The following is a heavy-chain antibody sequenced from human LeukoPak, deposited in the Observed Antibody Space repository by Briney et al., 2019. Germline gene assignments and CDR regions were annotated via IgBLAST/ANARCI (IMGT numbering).Heavy chain of an antibody. V-gene: IGHV1-18*01. CDR2: ISAYNGDT. CDR1: GGTFISYA. CDR3: ARDRISGSYYFDY. D-gene: IGHD1-26*01. Sequence: GSSVKVSCKASGGTFISYAISWVRQAPGQGLEWMGWISAYNGDTNYAQKLQGRVTMTTDTSTSTAYMELRSLRSDDTAVYYCARDRISGSYYFDYWGQGTLVTVSS. J-gene: IGHJ4*02.